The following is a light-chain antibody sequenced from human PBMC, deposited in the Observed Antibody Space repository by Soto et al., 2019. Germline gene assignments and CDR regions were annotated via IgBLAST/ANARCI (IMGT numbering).Light chain of an antibody. CDR3: QQYGYSFWT. CDR1: QSVSSY. Sequence: EIVLTQSPATLSLSPGERATLSCRASQSVSSYLAWYQQKPGQAPRLLIYSASSRATGVPTRFSGSGSGADYTLTISRPEPEDSAVYYCQQYGYSFWTFGQGTKVDI. V-gene: IGKV3-20*01. J-gene: IGKJ1*01. CDR2: SAS.